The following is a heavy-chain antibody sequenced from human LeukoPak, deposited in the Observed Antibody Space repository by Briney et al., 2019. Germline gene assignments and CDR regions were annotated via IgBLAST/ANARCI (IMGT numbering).Heavy chain of an antibody. V-gene: IGHV1-24*01. CDR2: FDPEDGET. D-gene: IGHD1-26*01. CDR1: GYTLTELS. Sequence: ASVKVSCKVSGYTLTELSMHWVRQAPGKGLEWMGGFDPEDGETIYAQKFQGRVTMTEDTSTDTAYMELGSLRSEDTAVYYCATGDSGSPLTSDAFDIWGQGTMVTVSS. J-gene: IGHJ3*02. CDR3: ATGDSGSPLTSDAFDI.